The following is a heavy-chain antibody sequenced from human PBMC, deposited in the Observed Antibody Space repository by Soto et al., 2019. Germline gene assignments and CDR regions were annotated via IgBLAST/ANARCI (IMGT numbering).Heavy chain of an antibody. CDR1: GFTVSNNY. Sequence: EVQLVESGGGLVQPGGSLRLSCVASGFTVSNNYINWVRQAPGKGLEWVSVIYSGGSTYYADSVKGRFTISRDNSKNTLYLQMNSLRAEDTAVYYCARGGPPTSNWFDPWGQGTLVTVSS. J-gene: IGHJ5*02. V-gene: IGHV3-66*01. CDR3: ARGGPPTSNWFDP. D-gene: IGHD1-26*01. CDR2: IYSGGST.